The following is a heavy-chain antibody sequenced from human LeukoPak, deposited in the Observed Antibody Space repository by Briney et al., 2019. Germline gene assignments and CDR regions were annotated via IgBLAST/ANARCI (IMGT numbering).Heavy chain of an antibody. Sequence: GGSLRLSCAASGFTFTTYWMTWVRQAPGKGLEWVANIKQDGSEKYYVDSVKGRFTISRDNAESSLYLQMSSLRAEDTAVYYCARGRGVDYWGQGTLGTVSS. D-gene: IGHD3-10*01. CDR3: ARGRGVDY. J-gene: IGHJ4*02. CDR1: GFTFTTYW. V-gene: IGHV3-7*01. CDR2: IKQDGSEK.